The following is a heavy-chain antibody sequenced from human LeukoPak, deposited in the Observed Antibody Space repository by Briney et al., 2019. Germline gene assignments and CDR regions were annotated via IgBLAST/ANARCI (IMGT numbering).Heavy chain of an antibody. Sequence: ASVKVSCKASGYTFTGYYMHWVRQAPGQGLERMGWVNPNSGGTNYAQKFQGRVTMTRDTSISTAYMELSRLRSDDTAVYYCATYDSSVRRWYYFDYWGQGTLVTVSS. V-gene: IGHV1-2*02. D-gene: IGHD3-22*01. J-gene: IGHJ4*02. CDR3: ATYDSSVRRWYYFDY. CDR2: VNPNSGGT. CDR1: GYTFTGYY.